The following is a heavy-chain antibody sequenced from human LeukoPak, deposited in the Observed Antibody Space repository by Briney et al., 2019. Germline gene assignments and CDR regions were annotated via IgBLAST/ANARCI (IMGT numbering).Heavy chain of an antibody. J-gene: IGHJ5*02. CDR1: GYTFTGYY. V-gene: IGHV1-2*06. CDR3: ARAVLTGTNGIAP. CDR2: INPNSGGT. D-gene: IGHD1-7*01. Sequence: ASVKVSCKASGYTFTGYYMHWVRQAPGQGLEWMGRINPNSGGTNYAQKFQGRVTMTRDTSISTAYMELSRLRSNDTAVYYCARAVLTGTNGIAPWGQGTLVTVSS.